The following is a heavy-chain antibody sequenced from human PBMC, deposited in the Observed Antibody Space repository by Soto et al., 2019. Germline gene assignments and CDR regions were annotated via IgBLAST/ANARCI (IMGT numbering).Heavy chain of an antibody. CDR3: VRQQYDFLVDP. CDR2: IDTSSSFT. Sequence: PGGSLRLSCAASGFTFSTFNMNWVRQAPGKGLEWVSSIDTSSSFTYYADSVKGRFTISRDNGKKSLYLQMDSLRAEDTAIYYCVRQQYDFLVDPWGQGTLVTVYS. CDR1: GFTFSTFN. D-gene: IGHD3-16*01. J-gene: IGHJ5*02. V-gene: IGHV3-21*01.